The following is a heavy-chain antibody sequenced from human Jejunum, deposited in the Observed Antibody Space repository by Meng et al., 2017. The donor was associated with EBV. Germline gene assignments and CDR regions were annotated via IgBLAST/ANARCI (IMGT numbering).Heavy chain of an antibody. J-gene: IGHJ4*02. CDR3: GRESNNGGSYYAH. CDR2: ISNDGTFE. Sequence: QVKVVGSGGGVVQSGRSLRLSCAASGFTFSSFAMHWVRQAPGKGLEWVAVISNDGTFEHYADSVKGRFTISRDDSKNTVYLQMSSLRGEDTAVYYCGRESNNGGSYYAHWGQGTLVTVSS. CDR1: GFTFSSFA. D-gene: IGHD1-26*01. V-gene: IGHV3-30*14.